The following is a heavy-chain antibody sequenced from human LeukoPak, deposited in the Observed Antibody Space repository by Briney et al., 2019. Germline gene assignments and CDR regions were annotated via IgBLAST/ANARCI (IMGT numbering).Heavy chain of an antibody. CDR3: AKDHSWELQYYFDY. V-gene: IGHV3-33*06. CDR1: GFTFSSYG. D-gene: IGHD1-26*01. Sequence: GGSLRLSCAASGFTFSSYGMHWVRQAPGRGLEWVAVIWYDGSNKYYADSVKGRFTISRDNSKNTLYLQMNSLRAEDTAVYYCAKDHSWELQYYFDYWGQGTLVTVSS. CDR2: IWYDGSNK. J-gene: IGHJ4*02.